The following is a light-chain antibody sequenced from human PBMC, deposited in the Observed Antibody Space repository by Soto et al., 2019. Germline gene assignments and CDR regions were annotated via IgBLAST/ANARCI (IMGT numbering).Light chain of an antibody. Sequence: DIVMTQSPATLSVSPGERANISCRASQSVGTNLAWYQQKPGQAPSLLMYDAFITATGAPARFIGSGSETELTLIISSLQSEDFAVYFCQQYYNWPPSTFGQGTKLEMK. CDR3: QQYYNWPPST. J-gene: IGKJ2*01. V-gene: IGKV3-15*01. CDR1: QSVGTN. CDR2: DAF.